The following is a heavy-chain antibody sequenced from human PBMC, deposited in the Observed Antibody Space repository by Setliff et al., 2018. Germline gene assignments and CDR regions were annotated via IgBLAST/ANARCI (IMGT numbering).Heavy chain of an antibody. Sequence: PSETLSLTCTVSGDSIYNHFWSWVRQPPGKGLEWIGYIYSTGSTNYNPSLKSRVAISIDTSKNQLSLQLTSVSAADTAIYYCARAYYYASGNSHNYYMDVWGKGTAVTVSS. D-gene: IGHD3-10*01. CDR1: GDSIYNHF. CDR2: IYSTGST. V-gene: IGHV4-4*08. J-gene: IGHJ6*03. CDR3: ARAYYYASGNSHNYYMDV.